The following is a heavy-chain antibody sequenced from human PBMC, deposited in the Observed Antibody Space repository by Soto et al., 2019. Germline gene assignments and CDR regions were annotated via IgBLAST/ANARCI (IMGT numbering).Heavy chain of an antibody. J-gene: IGHJ6*02. D-gene: IGHD2-2*01. CDR3: GRGPSPRAPAGGTPYYYAMDG. V-gene: IGHV1-8*02. Sequence: ASVKVSCKASGYDFTAYDINWVRQASGQGLEWMGWMNPINGATGSARRFQGRVSMTRNTATATAYLELTSLRSDDSAVYFCGRGPSPRAPAGGTPYYYAMDGLCQGTTVTVS. CDR2: MNPINGAT. CDR1: GYDFTAYD.